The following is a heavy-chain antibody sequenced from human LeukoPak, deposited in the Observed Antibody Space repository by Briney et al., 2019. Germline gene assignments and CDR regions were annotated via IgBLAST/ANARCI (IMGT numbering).Heavy chain of an antibody. Sequence: GGSLRLSCAASGFTVSNNYMSWVRQAPGKGLEWVSAISGSGGSTYYADSVKGRFTISRDNSKNTLYLQMNSLRAEDTAVYYCAKDLEQQLVIDWFDPWGQGTLVTVSS. CDR2: ISGSGGST. J-gene: IGHJ5*02. V-gene: IGHV3-23*01. CDR1: GFTVSNNY. D-gene: IGHD6-13*01. CDR3: AKDLEQQLVIDWFDP.